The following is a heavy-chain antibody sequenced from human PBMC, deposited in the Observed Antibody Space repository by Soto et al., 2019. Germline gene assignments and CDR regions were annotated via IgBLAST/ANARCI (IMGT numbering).Heavy chain of an antibody. J-gene: IGHJ6*02. CDR1: GGSFSYT. Sequence: QMHLVQSGAEVKKPGSSVKVSCKASGGSFSYTLSWVRQAPGQGLEWMGGIIPIFGTTKCAQKFQDRVTITADESTKTAYMELNTLRSEDTAVYYCAKLHSHGTYGMDVWGQGTTVTVSS. D-gene: IGHD5-18*01. CDR2: IIPIFGTT. V-gene: IGHV1-69*01. CDR3: AKLHSHGTYGMDV.